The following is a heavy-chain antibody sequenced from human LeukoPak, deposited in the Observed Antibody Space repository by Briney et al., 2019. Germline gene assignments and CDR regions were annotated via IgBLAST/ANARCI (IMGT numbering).Heavy chain of an antibody. D-gene: IGHD3-3*01. Sequence: SETLSLTCTVSGGSISSYYWSWIRQPPGKGLEWIGYIYYSGSTNYNPSLKSRVTISVETSKNQFSLKLSSVTAADTAVYYCARATPYYDFWSGYYKGSWFDPWGQGTLVTVSS. CDR1: GGSISSYY. CDR2: IYYSGST. V-gene: IGHV4-59*01. CDR3: ARATPYYDFWSGYYKGSWFDP. J-gene: IGHJ5*02.